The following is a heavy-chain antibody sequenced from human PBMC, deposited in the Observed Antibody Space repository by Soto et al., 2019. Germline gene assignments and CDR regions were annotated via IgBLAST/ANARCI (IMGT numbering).Heavy chain of an antibody. CDR1: GFTFSDYS. CDR2: IVSRSSTL. V-gene: IGHV3-48*02. J-gene: IGHJ3*02. CDR3: ARDSGNYFHDAFDI. D-gene: IGHD1-26*01. Sequence: AGGSLRLSCAASGFTFSDYSMNWVRQAPGKGLEWVAYIVSRSSTLFYADSVKGRFTISRDNAKNSLYLQMNSLRDEDTAVYYCARDSGNYFHDAFDIWGQGTMVTVSS.